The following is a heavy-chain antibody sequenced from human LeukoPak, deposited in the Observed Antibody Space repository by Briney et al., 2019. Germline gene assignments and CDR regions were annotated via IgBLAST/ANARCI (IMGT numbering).Heavy chain of an antibody. CDR3: ARGHGDSSSWSNWFDP. Sequence: ASVKVSCKASGYTFTSYGISWVRQAPGQGLEWMGWISAYNGNTNYAQKLQGRVTMTTDTSTSTAYMELRSLRSDDTAVCYCARGHGDSSSWSNWFDPWGQGTLVTVSS. V-gene: IGHV1-18*01. CDR2: ISAYNGNT. J-gene: IGHJ5*02. D-gene: IGHD6-13*01. CDR1: GYTFTSYG.